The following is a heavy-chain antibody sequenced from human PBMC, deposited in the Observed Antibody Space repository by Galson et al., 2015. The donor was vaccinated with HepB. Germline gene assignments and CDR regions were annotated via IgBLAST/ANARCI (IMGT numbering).Heavy chain of an antibody. V-gene: IGHV1-69-2*01. CDR1: GYTFTDYY. CDR3: ATDRRRNQLPANWFDP. J-gene: IGHJ5*02. Sequence: VKVPCKVSGYTFTDYYMHWVQQAPGKGLEWMGLVDPEDGETIYAEKFRGRVTITADTSTDTAYMELSSLRSEDTAVYYCATDRRRNQLPANWFDPWGQGTLVTVSS. CDR2: VDPEDGET. D-gene: IGHD2-2*01.